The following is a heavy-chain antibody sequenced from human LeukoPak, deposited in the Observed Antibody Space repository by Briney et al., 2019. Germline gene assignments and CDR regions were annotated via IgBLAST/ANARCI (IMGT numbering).Heavy chain of an antibody. Sequence: PAETLSLTCTVSGCSITGYHWSWLRQPPGKRLEWIGYIYSSGSTEYKPSLKSRVTISVDTSKNQFSLKLRSVTAADTAVYYCARGSVSGQYYGSGSYYARWGQGTLVTVSS. CDR1: GCSITGYH. CDR3: ARGSVSGQYYGSGSYYAR. CDR2: IYSSGST. D-gene: IGHD3-10*01. V-gene: IGHV4-59*12. J-gene: IGHJ4*02.